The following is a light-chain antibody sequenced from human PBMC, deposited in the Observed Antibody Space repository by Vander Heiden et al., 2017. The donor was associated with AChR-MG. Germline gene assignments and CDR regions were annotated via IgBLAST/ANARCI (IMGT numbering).Light chain of an antibody. J-gene: IGKJ4*01. V-gene: IGKV1-9*01. CDR1: QDISNY. Sequence: QLTQSPSSLSASVGDRVTITCRASQDISNYLIWYQQKAGKAPKRLLYSASTLQSGVPSRCSGSGSGTEFTLTISRMQPEDFATYHCQQLNAFPTLSFGGGTKVDIK. CDR2: SAS. CDR3: QQLNAFPTLS.